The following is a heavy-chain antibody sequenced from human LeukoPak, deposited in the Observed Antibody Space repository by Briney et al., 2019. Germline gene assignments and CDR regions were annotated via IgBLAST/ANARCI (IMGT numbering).Heavy chain of an antibody. CDR1: GATFSSYA. Sequence: ASVKVSFKASGATFSSYAISWVRQAPGQGLEWMGGIIPIFGTANDAQKFQGRVTITTDEATSTAYMELSSLRSEDTAVYYCARVGYDYVWGSYRPRLSDAFDIWGQGTMVTVSS. D-gene: IGHD3-16*02. V-gene: IGHV1-69*05. J-gene: IGHJ3*02. CDR2: IIPIFGTA. CDR3: ARVGYDYVWGSYRPRLSDAFDI.